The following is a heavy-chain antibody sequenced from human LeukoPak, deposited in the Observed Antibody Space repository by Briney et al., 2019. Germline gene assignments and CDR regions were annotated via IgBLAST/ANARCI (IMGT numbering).Heavy chain of an antibody. J-gene: IGHJ5*02. CDR3: ARDPRNVGLAP. CDR2: ISAGNDI. Sequence: QPGGSLRLSCAASGFSFNNYAMVWVRQTPGKGLEWVSVISAGNDIVYADSVKGRFTMSRDNVKNTLYLQMNSLRVEDTAVYYCARDPRNVGLAPWGQGTLVTVSS. D-gene: IGHD2-15*01. V-gene: IGHV3-23*01. CDR1: GFSFNNYA.